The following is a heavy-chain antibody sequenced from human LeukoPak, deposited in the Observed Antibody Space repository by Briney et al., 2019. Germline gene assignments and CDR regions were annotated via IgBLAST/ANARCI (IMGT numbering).Heavy chain of an antibody. D-gene: IGHD1-26*01. CDR1: GSTSSRNF. V-gene: IGHV3-7*01. Sequence: RSGGSLRLSCAVSGSTSSRNFMSWVRQTPEKGLEWVANIDQDGSEKNYVDSVKGRFTISRDNAKNSLFLQMNSLRAEDTAIYYCASGAGWESGYWGQGTLVTVSS. CDR2: IDQDGSEK. CDR3: ASGAGWESGY. J-gene: IGHJ4*02.